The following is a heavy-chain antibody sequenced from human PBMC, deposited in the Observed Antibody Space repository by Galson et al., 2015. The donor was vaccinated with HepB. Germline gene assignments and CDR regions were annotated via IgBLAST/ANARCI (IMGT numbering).Heavy chain of an antibody. CDR3: VTSESRGGDCYDAFDI. CDR1: GYTLTELS. Sequence: SVKVSCKVSGYTLTELSMHWVRQAPGKGLEWMGGFDPEDGETIYAQKFQGRVTMTEDTSTDTAYMELSSLRSEDTAVYYCVTSESRGGDCYDAFDIWGQGTMVTVSS. J-gene: IGHJ3*02. D-gene: IGHD2-21*02. CDR2: FDPEDGET. V-gene: IGHV1-24*01.